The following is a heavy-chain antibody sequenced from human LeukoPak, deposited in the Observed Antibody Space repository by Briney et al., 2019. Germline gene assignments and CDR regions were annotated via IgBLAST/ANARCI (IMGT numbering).Heavy chain of an antibody. CDR1: GDSISSSY. J-gene: IGHJ2*01. D-gene: IGHD6-13*01. CDR2: ILHSGST. V-gene: IGHV4-59*01. CDR3: ARGPLHHPSSWPFWYFDL. Sequence: SETLSLTCTVSGDSISSSYWSWIRQPPGKGLEWIGYILHSGSTNNNPSLQSRVTISLDTSENKFSLNLTSVTAADTAVYFCARGPLHHPSSWPFWYFDLWGRGTLVTVSS.